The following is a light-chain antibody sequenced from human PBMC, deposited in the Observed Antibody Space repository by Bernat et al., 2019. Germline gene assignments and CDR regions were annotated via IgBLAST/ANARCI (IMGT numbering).Light chain of an antibody. Sequence: QSALTQPASVSGSPGQSITISCTGTSSDVGSYNLVSRYQQHPGKAPKLMIYEVSKRPSGVSNRFSGSKSGNTASLTISGLQAEDEADYYCCSYAGSSTFHVVFGGGTKLTVL. V-gene: IGLV2-23*02. J-gene: IGLJ2*01. CDR1: SSDVGSYNL. CDR3: CSYAGSSTFHVV. CDR2: EVS.